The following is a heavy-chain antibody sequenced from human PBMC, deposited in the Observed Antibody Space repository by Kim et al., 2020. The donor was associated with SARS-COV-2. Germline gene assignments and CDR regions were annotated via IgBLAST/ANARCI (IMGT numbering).Heavy chain of an antibody. CDR1: GFTFSSYA. CDR3: ARALTRGAFDY. Sequence: GGSLRLSCAASGFTFSSYAMHWVRQAPGKGLEWVAVISYGGSNKYCADSVKGRFTISRDNSKNTLYLQMNSLRAEDTAVYYCARALTRGAFDYWGQGTLV. J-gene: IGHJ4*02. V-gene: IGHV3-30-3*01. D-gene: IGHD7-27*01. CDR2: ISYGGSNK.